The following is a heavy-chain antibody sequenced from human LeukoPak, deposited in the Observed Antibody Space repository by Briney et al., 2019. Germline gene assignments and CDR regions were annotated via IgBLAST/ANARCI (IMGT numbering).Heavy chain of an antibody. J-gene: IGHJ3*02. V-gene: IGHV6-1*01. D-gene: IGHD3-16*01. CDR3: ASSSLRGSDAFDI. CDR1: GDSVSNNNTA. CDR2: TYYRSKWYT. Sequence: SQTLSLTCAISGDSVSNNNTAWNWIRQSPSRGLEWLGRTYYRSKWYTDYAVSVSSRITINPDASKNQFSLQLNSVTPEDTAVYYCASSSLRGSDAFDIWGQGTMVTVSS.